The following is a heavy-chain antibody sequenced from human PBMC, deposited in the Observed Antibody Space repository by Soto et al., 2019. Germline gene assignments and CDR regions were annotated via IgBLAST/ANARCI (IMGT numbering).Heavy chain of an antibody. D-gene: IGHD3-16*01. CDR3: AKDQGETVVYYYYGMDV. Sequence: QVQLVESGGGVVQPGRSLRLSCAASRFTFSSYGMHWVRQAPGKGLEWVAVISYDGSNKYYADSVKGRFTISRDNSKNTLYLQMNSLRAEDTAVYYCAKDQGETVVYYYYGMDVWGQGTTVTVSS. J-gene: IGHJ6*02. V-gene: IGHV3-30*18. CDR1: RFTFSSYG. CDR2: ISYDGSNK.